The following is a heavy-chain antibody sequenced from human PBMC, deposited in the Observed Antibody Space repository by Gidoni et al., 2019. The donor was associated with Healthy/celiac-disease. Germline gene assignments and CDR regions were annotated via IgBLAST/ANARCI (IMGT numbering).Heavy chain of an antibody. Sequence: EVQLVESGGGLVQPGRSLRLSCAASGFTLDDYAMHWVRQAPGKGLEWVSGISWNSGSIGYADSVKGRFTISRDNAKNSLYLQMNSLRAEDTALYYCAKDSVHYYDSSGYYHGLFDYWGQGTLVTVSS. CDR2: ISWNSGSI. J-gene: IGHJ4*02. CDR3: AKDSVHYYDSSGYYHGLFDY. D-gene: IGHD3-22*01. V-gene: IGHV3-9*01. CDR1: GFTLDDYA.